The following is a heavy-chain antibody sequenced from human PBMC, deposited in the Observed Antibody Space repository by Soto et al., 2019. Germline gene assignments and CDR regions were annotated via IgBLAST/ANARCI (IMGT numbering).Heavy chain of an antibody. CDR2: IIPIFGTA. Sequence: QVQLVQSGAEVKKPGSSVKVSCKASGGTFSSYAISWVRQAPGQGLEWVGGIIPIFGTANYAQKFQGRVTITADESTSTAYMELSSLRSEDTAVYYCASEKARLAAATPDYYYGMDVWGQGTTVTVSS. CDR1: GGTFSSYA. V-gene: IGHV1-69*01. CDR3: ASEKARLAAATPDYYYGMDV. D-gene: IGHD6-13*01. J-gene: IGHJ6*02.